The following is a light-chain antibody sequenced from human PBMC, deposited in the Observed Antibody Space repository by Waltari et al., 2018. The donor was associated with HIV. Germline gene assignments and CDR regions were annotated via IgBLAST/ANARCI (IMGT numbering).Light chain of an antibody. CDR1: SRDVGGYHY. CDR3: SSYTSSSTLV. Sequence: QSALTQPASVSGSPGQSITISCPGTSRDVGGYHYVSWYQQHPGKAPKLMIYDVSNRPSGVSNRFSGSKSGNTASLTISGLQAEDEADYYCSSYTSSSTLVFGGGTKLTVL. J-gene: IGLJ2*01. CDR2: DVS. V-gene: IGLV2-14*01.